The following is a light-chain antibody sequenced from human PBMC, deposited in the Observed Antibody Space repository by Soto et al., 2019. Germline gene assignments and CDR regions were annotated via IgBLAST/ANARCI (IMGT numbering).Light chain of an antibody. J-gene: IGLJ1*01. CDR1: SSDVGGYNY. Sequence: QSVLTQPASVSGAPGQSITISCTGTSSDVGGYNYVSWYQQHPGKAPKLMIYDVSNRPSGVSNRFSGSKSGNTASLTISGLQAEVEADYYCSSYTSSSSFYFGTGTKVTVL. V-gene: IGLV2-14*01. CDR3: SSYTSSSSFY. CDR2: DVS.